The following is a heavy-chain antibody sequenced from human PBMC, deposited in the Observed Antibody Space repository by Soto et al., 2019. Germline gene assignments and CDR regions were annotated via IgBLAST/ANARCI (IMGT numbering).Heavy chain of an antibody. D-gene: IGHD3-10*01. CDR2: IYHSGST. J-gene: IGHJ5*02. CDR1: GYSISSGYY. V-gene: IGHV4-38-2*01. Sequence: KTSETLSLTCAVSGYSISSGYYWGWIRQPPGKGLEWIGSIYHSGSTYYNPSLKSRVTISVDTSKNQFSLKLSSVTAADTAVYYCARGGLVRGARGWFDPWGQGTLVTVSS. CDR3: ARGGLVRGARGWFDP.